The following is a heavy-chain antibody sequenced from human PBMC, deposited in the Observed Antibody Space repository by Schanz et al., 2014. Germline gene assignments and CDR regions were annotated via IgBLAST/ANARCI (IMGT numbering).Heavy chain of an antibody. J-gene: IGHJ4*01. Sequence: VQLVESGGGVVQPGGSLRLSCAASGFIFSSYGLHWVRQAPGKGLEWVSTISASGGSTYYADSVKGRFTISRDNSKNILYLQMNSLRAEDTAVYYCAREQIMAAAGLVDYWGHGTLVTVSS. CDR1: GFIFSSYG. CDR3: AREQIMAAAGLVDY. CDR2: ISASGGST. D-gene: IGHD6-13*01. V-gene: IGHV3-23*04.